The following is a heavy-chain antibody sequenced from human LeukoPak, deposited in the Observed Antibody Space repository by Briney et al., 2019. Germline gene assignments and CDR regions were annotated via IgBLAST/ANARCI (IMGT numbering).Heavy chain of an antibody. V-gene: IGHV3-30*18. Sequence: AGGSLRLSCAASGFTFSNCVMHWVRQAPGKGLEWVAVILFDGSNKYYADSVKGRFTISRDNSKNTLYLQMNSLRTEDTAVYYCAKEDTFMGALVLWGQGTLVTASS. CDR2: ILFDGSNK. CDR3: AKEDTFMGALVL. D-gene: IGHD5-18*01. J-gene: IGHJ4*02. CDR1: GFTFSNCV.